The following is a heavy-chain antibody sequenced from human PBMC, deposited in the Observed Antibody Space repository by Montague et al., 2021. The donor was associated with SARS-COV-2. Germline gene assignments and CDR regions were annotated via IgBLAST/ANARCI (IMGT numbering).Heavy chain of an antibody. CDR2: MYYGGST. V-gene: IGHV4-59*01. J-gene: IGHJ3*02. CDR3: AREGRGYCSSTSCQSAFDI. Sequence: SETLSLTCTVSGGSISSYYWSWIRQPPGKGLEWIGYMYYGGSTXXXPSXXXRVTISVDTSKNQFSLKLSSMTAADTAVYYCAREGRGYCSSTSCQSAFDIWGQGTMVTVSS. D-gene: IGHD2-2*01. CDR1: GGSISSYY.